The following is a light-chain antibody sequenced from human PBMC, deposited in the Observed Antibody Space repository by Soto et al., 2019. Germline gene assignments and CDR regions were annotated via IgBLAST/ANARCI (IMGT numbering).Light chain of an antibody. J-gene: IGKJ1*01. V-gene: IGKV1-13*02. Sequence: AIQLAQSPSSRSASVGDRVTITCRASQGISSALAWYQQKPGKAPKLLIYDASSLESGVPSRFSGSGSGTEFTLTISSLQPDDFATYYCQQYNSYSGTFGQGTKVDIK. CDR1: QGISSA. CDR3: QQYNSYSGT. CDR2: DAS.